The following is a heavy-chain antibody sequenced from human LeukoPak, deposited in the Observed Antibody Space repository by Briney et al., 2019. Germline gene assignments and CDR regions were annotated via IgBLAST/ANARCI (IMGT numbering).Heavy chain of an antibody. CDR1: GGSFSGYY. V-gene: IGHV4-34*01. Sequence: SETLSLTCAVYGGSFSGYYWSWIRQPPGKGLEWIGEINHSGSTNYNPSLKSRVTISVDTSKNQFSLKLSSVTAADTAVYYCARGVPYNWDYHGAFDIWGQGTMVTVSS. CDR2: INHSGST. D-gene: IGHD1-20*01. J-gene: IGHJ3*02. CDR3: ARGVPYNWDYHGAFDI.